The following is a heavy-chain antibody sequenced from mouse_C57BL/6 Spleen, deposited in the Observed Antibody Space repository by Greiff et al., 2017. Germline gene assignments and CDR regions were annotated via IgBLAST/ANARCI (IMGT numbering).Heavy chain of an antibody. J-gene: IGHJ1*03. V-gene: IGHV1-69*01. CDR1: GYTFTSYW. Sequence: QVQLQQPGAELVMPGASVKLSCKASGYTFTSYWMHWVKQRPGQGLEWIGEIDPSDSYTNYNQKFKGKSTLTVDKSSSTAYMQLSSLTSEDSAVYYCARSSDYGAEGYFDVWGTGTTVTVSS. CDR3: ARSSDYGAEGYFDV. D-gene: IGHD2-4*01. CDR2: IDPSDSYT.